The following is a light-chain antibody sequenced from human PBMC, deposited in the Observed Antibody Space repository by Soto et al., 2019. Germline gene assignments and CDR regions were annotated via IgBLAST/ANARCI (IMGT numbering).Light chain of an antibody. Sequence: DIQMTQSPSTLSASVGDRVTITCRASQSISSWLAWYQQKPGKAPKLLIYKASSLESGVPSRFSGSGSGTEFTLAISSLQPDGSATYYCQQYNDNWTFGQGTKV. CDR1: QSISSW. CDR2: KAS. V-gene: IGKV1-5*03. CDR3: QQYNDNWT. J-gene: IGKJ1*01.